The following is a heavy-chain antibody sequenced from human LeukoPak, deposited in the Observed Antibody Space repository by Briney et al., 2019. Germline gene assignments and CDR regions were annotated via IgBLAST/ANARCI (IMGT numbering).Heavy chain of an antibody. J-gene: IGHJ4*02. CDR1: GYKFTNYW. V-gene: IGHV5-51*01. CDR3: ARHEVTAAAGTEFDS. CDR2: IFLSDSDT. Sequence: GESLKISCQASGYKFTNYWIGWVRQMPGKGLEWMGIIFLSDSDTRYSPSFQGQVTISADKSTSTAYLHWSTLKASDTAIYYCARHEVTAAAGTEFDSWGQGTLVTVSS. D-gene: IGHD6-13*01.